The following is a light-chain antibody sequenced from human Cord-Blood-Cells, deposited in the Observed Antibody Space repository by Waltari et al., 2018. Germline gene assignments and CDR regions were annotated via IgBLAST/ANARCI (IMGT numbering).Light chain of an antibody. CDR1: QSVSSY. Sequence: EIVLTHSPATLSLSPGERATLPCRASQSVSSYLAWYQQKPGQAPRLLIYDASDRATGIPARFSGSGSGTDFTLTISSREPEDFAVYYCQQRSNWPLTFGGGTKVEIK. CDR2: DAS. J-gene: IGKJ4*01. CDR3: QQRSNWPLT. V-gene: IGKV3-11*01.